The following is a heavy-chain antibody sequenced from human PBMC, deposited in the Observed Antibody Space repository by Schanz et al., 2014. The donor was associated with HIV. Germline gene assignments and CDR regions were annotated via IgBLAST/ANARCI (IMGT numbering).Heavy chain of an antibody. V-gene: IGHV3-74*02. CDR1: GFTFSNDW. J-gene: IGHJ4*02. Sequence: EVQLLESGGNLVHPGGSLRLSCAASGFTFSNDWMHWVRQAPGKGLVWVSRINALGTTTAYADSVKGRFTISRDNAKNTLYLQMNSLRDEDTAVYYCARRSSDGGYYDNWGQGTLVTVSS. CDR3: ARRSSDGGYYDN. D-gene: IGHD2-15*01. CDR2: INALGTTT.